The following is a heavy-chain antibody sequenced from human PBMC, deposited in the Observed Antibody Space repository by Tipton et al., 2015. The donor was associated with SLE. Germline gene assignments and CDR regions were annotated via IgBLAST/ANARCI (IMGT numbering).Heavy chain of an antibody. CDR1: GGSVNSGLYY. CDR3: AREFLNPVTTVHYYFDL. CDR2: IYSSGSP. J-gene: IGHJ2*01. Sequence: TLSLTCTVSGGSVNSGLYYWSWVRQPAGEGLEWIGRIYSSGSPNYNPSPKSRVTIPVDSSKNQFSLTLTSVTAADTAVYYCAREFLNPVTTVHYYFDLWGRGTLVTVSS. D-gene: IGHD4-11*01. V-gene: IGHV4-61*02.